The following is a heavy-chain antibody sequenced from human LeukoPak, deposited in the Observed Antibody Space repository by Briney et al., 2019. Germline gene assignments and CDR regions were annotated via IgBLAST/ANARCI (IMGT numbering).Heavy chain of an antibody. V-gene: IGHV3-64*04. Sequence: PGGSLRLSCSASGFTFSRYVMHWVRQAPGKGLEYVSAISSNGGSTYYADSVKGRFTISRDNSKNTLYLQMNSLRAGDTAVYYCASTSGWYEPIDYWGQGTLVTVSS. D-gene: IGHD6-19*01. CDR2: ISSNGGST. J-gene: IGHJ4*02. CDR1: GFTFSRYV. CDR3: ASTSGWYEPIDY.